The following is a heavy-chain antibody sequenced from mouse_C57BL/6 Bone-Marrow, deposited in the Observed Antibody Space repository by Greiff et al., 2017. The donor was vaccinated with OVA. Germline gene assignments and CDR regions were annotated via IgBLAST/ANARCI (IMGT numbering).Heavy chain of an antibody. CDR3: ARPHYGSSYARGY. Sequence: EVQVVESGGGLVKPGGSLKLSCAASGFTFSDYGMHWVRQAPEKGLEWVAYISSGSSTIYYADTVKGRFTISRDNAKNTLFLQMTSLRSGDTAMYYCARPHYGSSYARGYWGQGTSVTVSS. V-gene: IGHV5-17*01. CDR2: ISSGSSTI. J-gene: IGHJ4*01. CDR1: GFTFSDYG. D-gene: IGHD1-1*01.